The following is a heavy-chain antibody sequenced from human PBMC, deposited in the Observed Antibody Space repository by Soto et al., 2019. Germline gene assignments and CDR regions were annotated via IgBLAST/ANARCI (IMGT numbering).Heavy chain of an antibody. D-gene: IGHD3-16*01. Sequence: EVQLLDSGGGLVQPGGSLRLSCAASGFTFSNYAMTWVRQGPGKGLEWVSGISGSGGRSYYADSVKGRFTISSDNSKSTLYLQIDSLGAEDTAVYYCAKAYFVWSSEQPYYFDYWGQGTLVTVSS. CDR2: ISGSGGRS. V-gene: IGHV3-23*01. CDR3: AKAYFVWSSEQPYYFDY. CDR1: GFTFSNYA. J-gene: IGHJ4*02.